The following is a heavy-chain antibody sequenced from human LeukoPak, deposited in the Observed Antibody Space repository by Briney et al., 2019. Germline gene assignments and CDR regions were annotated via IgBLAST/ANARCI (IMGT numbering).Heavy chain of an antibody. CDR1: GFTFSSYG. D-gene: IGHD6-13*01. V-gene: IGHV3-30*02. J-gene: IGHJ6*03. Sequence: QAGGSLRLSCAASGFTFSSYGMHWVRQAPGKGLEWVAFIRYDGSNKYYADSVKGRFTISRDNSKNTLYLQMNSLRAEDTAVYYCAKVLADSSSWYYGYHYYYYMDVWGKGTTVTVSS. CDR3: AKVLADSSSWYYGYHYYYYMDV. CDR2: IRYDGSNK.